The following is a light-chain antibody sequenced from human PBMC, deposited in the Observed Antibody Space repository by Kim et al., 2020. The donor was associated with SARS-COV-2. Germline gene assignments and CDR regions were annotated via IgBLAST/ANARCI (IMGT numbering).Light chain of an antibody. J-gene: IGLJ3*02. Sequence: SPRQTASITCSGDKLGDKYACWYQQKPGQSPVLVIYQDSKRPSGIPERFSGSNSGNTATLTISGTQAMDEADYYCQAWDSSTAEVFGGGTQLTVL. V-gene: IGLV3-1*01. CDR3: QAWDSSTAEV. CDR2: QDS. CDR1: KLGDKY.